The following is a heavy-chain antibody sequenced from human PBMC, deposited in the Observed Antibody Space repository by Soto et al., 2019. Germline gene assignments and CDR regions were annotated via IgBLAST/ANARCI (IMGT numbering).Heavy chain of an antibody. J-gene: IGHJ5*02. CDR1: GFTFSSYA. D-gene: IGHD6-13*01. Sequence: GGSLRLSCAASGFTFSSYAMSWVRQAPGKGLEWVSAISGSGGSTYYADSVKGRFTISRDNSKNTLYLQMNSLGAEDTAVYYCAKVAVYSSSWTPSPANWFDPWGQGTLVTVSS. CDR3: AKVAVYSSSWTPSPANWFDP. V-gene: IGHV3-23*01. CDR2: ISGSGGST.